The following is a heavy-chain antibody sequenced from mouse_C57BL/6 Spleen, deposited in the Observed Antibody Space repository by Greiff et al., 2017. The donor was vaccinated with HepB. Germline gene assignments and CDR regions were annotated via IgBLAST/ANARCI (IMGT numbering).Heavy chain of an antibody. J-gene: IGHJ4*01. V-gene: IGHV1-64*01. CDR1: GYTFTSYW. D-gene: IGHD1-1*02. CDR3: ARRGYYGHNYAMDY. CDR2: IHPNSGST. Sequence: VQLQQSGAELVKPGASVKLSCKASGYTFTSYWMHWVKQRPGQGLEWIGMIHPNSGSTNYNEKFKSKATLTVDKSSSSAYMQLSSLTSEDSAVYYCARRGYYGHNYAMDYWGQGTSVTVSS.